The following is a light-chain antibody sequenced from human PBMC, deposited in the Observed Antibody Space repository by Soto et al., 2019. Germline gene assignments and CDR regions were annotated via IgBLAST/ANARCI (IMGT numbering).Light chain of an antibody. V-gene: IGKV1-39*01. J-gene: IGKJ4*01. CDR1: QSISRF. CDR3: EQRYTTPPHT. Sequence: DIQMTQSPSSLPASVGERVTITCRTSQSISRFLNWYQEKPGKAPKLLIYATSTLESGVPSRFSASGSGTDFTLTISSLQPEDSATYYCEQRYTTPPHTFGGGTKVEIK. CDR2: ATS.